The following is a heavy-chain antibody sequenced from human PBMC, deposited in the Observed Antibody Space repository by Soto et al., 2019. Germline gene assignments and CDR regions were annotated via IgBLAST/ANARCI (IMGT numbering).Heavy chain of an antibody. J-gene: IGHJ6*02. Sequence: SETLSLTCTVSGGSISSGDYYWSWIRQPPGKGLEWIGYIYYSGSTYYNPSLKSRVTISVDTSKNQFSLKLSSVTAADTAVYYCARGLLPMVRGVIIFPPYYYYGMDVWGQGTTVTVSS. CDR3: ARGLLPMVRGVIIFPPYYYYGMDV. D-gene: IGHD3-10*01. V-gene: IGHV4-30-4*01. CDR2: IYYSGST. CDR1: GGSISSGDYY.